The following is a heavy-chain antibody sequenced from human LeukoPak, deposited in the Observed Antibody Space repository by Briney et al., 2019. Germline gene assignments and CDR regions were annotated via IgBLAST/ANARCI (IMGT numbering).Heavy chain of an antibody. Sequence: GGSLRLSCAASGFTFSSYALHWVRQAPGKGLEWVAFIRYDGSNKYYADSVKGRFTISRDNSKNTLYLQMNSLRAEDTAVYYCAKDPRRRVVPAASYYFDYWGQGTLVTVSS. CDR2: IRYDGSNK. V-gene: IGHV3-30*02. D-gene: IGHD2-2*01. CDR1: GFTFSSYA. CDR3: AKDPRRRVVPAASYYFDY. J-gene: IGHJ4*02.